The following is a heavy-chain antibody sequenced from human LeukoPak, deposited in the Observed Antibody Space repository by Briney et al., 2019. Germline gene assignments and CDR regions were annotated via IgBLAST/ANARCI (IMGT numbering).Heavy chain of an antibody. V-gene: IGHV3-48*04. CDR2: ISSSSSTI. J-gene: IGHJ4*02. CDR1: GFTFSSYS. CDR3: AKGAPYSSSSRFDY. Sequence: PGGSLRLSCAASGFTFSSYSMNWVRQAPGKGLEWVSYISSSSSTIYYADSVKGRFTISRDNAKNSLYLQMNSLRAEDMALYYCAKGAPYSSSSRFDYWGQGTLVTVSS. D-gene: IGHD6-6*01.